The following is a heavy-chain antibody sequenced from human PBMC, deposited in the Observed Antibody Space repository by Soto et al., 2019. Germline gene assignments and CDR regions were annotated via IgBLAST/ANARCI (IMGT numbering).Heavy chain of an antibody. V-gene: IGHV3-23*01. D-gene: IGHD2-15*01. Sequence: EVQLWESGGGLVQPVGSLRLSCAVSGFTFSSHVMSCVRQAPGKGLEWVSAISGPGGTYYADSVKGRFTISRDNSKNALYLQMNNMRDEDTAVYYCAKDRRGAYCSGGICYSPDYWGQGTLVIVSS. CDR3: AKDRRGAYCSGGICYSPDY. CDR1: GFTFSSHV. J-gene: IGHJ4*02. CDR2: ISGPGGT.